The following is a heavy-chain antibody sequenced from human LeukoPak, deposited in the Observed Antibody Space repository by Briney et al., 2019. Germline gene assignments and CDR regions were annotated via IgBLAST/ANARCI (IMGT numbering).Heavy chain of an antibody. CDR1: GFTFSSYA. CDR2: ISGSGGST. CDR3: ARAYYDFWSGYYLYYYYGMDV. V-gene: IGHV3-23*01. J-gene: IGHJ6*02. Sequence: PGGSLRLSCAASGFTFSSYAMSWVRQAPGKGLEWVSAISGSGGSTYYADSVKGRFTISRDNSKNTLYLQMNSPRAEDTAVYYCARAYYDFWSGYYLYYYYGMDVWGQGTTVTVSS. D-gene: IGHD3-3*01.